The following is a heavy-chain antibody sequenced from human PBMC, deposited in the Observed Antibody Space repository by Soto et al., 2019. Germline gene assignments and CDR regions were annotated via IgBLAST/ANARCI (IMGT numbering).Heavy chain of an antibody. J-gene: IGHJ4*02. Sequence: EVQLVESGGDLVQPGGSLRLSCMASGLTFSDHYMDWVRQTPGKGLEWVGRSRNKSNSYSTEYAASVKDSFIISRDESKDAVYLQMNSVKTEDTAVYYCASPGGGYSYQSWGQGTLVSVSS. V-gene: IGHV3-72*01. CDR3: ASPGGGYSYQS. CDR1: GLTFSDHY. D-gene: IGHD5-18*01. CDR2: SRNKSNSYST.